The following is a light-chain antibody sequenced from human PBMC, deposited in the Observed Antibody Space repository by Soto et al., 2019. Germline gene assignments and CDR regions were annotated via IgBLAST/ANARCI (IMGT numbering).Light chain of an antibody. CDR2: TNS. J-gene: IGLJ1*01. CDR1: SSNIGSNN. Sequence: QPVLTQSPSASGTPGQRVTISCSGSSSNIGSNNVNWYQQVPGTAPKLLIYTNSQRPSGVPDRFSGSKSGTSASLAISGLQSEDEADYYCAAWDDNLNGYVFGAGTKVTVL. CDR3: AAWDDNLNGYV. V-gene: IGLV1-44*01.